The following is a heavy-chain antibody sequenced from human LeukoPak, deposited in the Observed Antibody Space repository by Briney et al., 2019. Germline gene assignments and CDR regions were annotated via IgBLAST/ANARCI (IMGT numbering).Heavy chain of an antibody. J-gene: IGHJ4*02. CDR1: GITFSSYA. V-gene: IGHV3-23*01. Sequence: GGSLRLSCVASGITFSSYAMSWVRQAPGKGLEWVSGISGSSGSGRAHYIDSVKGRFIISRDNSKNTLYLQMNSLRAEDTAVYYCANSLVGATRGYWGQGTLVTVSS. CDR3: ANSLVGATRGY. CDR2: ISGSSGSGRA. D-gene: IGHD1-26*01.